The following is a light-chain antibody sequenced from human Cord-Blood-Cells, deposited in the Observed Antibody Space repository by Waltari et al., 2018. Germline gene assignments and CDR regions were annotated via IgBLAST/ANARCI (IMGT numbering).Light chain of an antibody. CDR3: QQYNNWPLT. J-gene: IGKJ4*01. CDR2: GAS. Sequence: EIVMTQSPATLSVSPGERDTLSCRASQSVSSNFAWYQQKPGQAPRLLIYGASTRATGIPARFSGSGSGTEFTRTISSLQSEDFAVYYCQQYNNWPLTFGGGTKVEIK. CDR1: QSVSSN. V-gene: IGKV3-15*01.